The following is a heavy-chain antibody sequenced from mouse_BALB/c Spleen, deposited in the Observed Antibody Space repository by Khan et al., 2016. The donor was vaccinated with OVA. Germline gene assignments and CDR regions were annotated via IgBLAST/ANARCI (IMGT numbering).Heavy chain of an antibody. CDR1: GYSITTDYA. CDR2: ISYSGNT. J-gene: IGHJ2*01. CDR3: ARVYGGDVDY. V-gene: IGHV3-2*02. D-gene: IGHD1-1*01. Sequence: EVQLQESGPGLVKPSQSLSLTCTVTGYSITTDYAWNWLRQFPGNKLEWMGYISYSGNTKYNPSLKSRISFTRDTSKNQFFLQLKSVTTEDTARYYDARVYGGDVDYWGQGTTLTGSS.